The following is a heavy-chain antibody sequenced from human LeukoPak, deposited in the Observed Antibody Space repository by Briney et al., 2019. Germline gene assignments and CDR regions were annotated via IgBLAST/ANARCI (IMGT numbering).Heavy chain of an antibody. CDR3: ARGRGVPYYYDSSGYYPADY. J-gene: IGHJ4*02. CDR1: GGSISSGDYY. D-gene: IGHD3-22*01. Sequence: NPSQTLSLTCTVSGGSISSGDYYWSWIRQPPGKGLECIGHIYYSGSTYYNPSLKSRVTISVDTSKNQFSLKLSSVTAADTAVYYCARGRGVPYYYDSSGYYPADYWGQGTLVTVSS. V-gene: IGHV4-30-4*01. CDR2: IYYSGST.